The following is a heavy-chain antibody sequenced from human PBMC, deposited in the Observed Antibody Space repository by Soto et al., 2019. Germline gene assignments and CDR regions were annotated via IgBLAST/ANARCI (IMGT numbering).Heavy chain of an antibody. CDR2: IYYSGST. D-gene: IGHD2-15*01. Sequence: SDTLSLTCTVSGGSISSYYWSWIRQPPGKGLEWIGYIYYSGSTNYNPSLKSRVTISVDTSKNQFSLKLSSVTAADTAVYYCARLVCSGGSCHDAFDIWGQGTMVTVSS. V-gene: IGHV4-59*08. CDR3: ARLVCSGGSCHDAFDI. CDR1: GGSISSYY. J-gene: IGHJ3*02.